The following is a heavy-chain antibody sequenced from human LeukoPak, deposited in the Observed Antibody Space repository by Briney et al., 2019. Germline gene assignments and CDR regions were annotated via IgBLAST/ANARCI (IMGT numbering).Heavy chain of an antibody. Sequence: ASVKVSCKVSGYTLTELSMHWVRQAPGKGLEWMGGFDPEDGETIYAQKFQGRVTMTEDTSTDTAYMELSSLRSEDTAVYYCATAGTYGDRHFFDYWGQGTLVTVSS. CDR1: GYTLTELS. V-gene: IGHV1-24*01. CDR2: FDPEDGET. CDR3: ATAGTYGDRHFFDY. D-gene: IGHD4-17*01. J-gene: IGHJ4*02.